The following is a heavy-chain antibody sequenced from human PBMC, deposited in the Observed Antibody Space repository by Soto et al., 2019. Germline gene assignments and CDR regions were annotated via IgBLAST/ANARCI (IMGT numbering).Heavy chain of an antibody. J-gene: IGHJ4*02. CDR2: TYYRSKWNS. CDR3: ARDEGGP. Sequence: SQTLSLPSSISGDSVSSNSAAWSLIRQSPSRGLEWLGRTYYRSKWNSNYAVSVKGRVTINPDTSKNQFSLQLNSVTPEDTAVYYCARDEGGPWGQGTLVTVSS. V-gene: IGHV6-1*01. CDR1: GDSVSSNSAA.